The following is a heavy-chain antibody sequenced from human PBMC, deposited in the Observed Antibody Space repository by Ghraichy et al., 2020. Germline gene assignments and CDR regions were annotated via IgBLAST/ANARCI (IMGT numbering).Heavy chain of an antibody. CDR2: IYNSVST. D-gene: IGHD3-3*01. Sequence: SETLSLSCDVSGSSITSGHYWGWIRQRPGEGLEWIASIYNSVSTYYNPSLKSRATISIDTSKNQFSLKLNSVTAADTAVYYCARNITLRSHEIFDLWGQGTMVTVSS. CDR1: GSSITSGHY. J-gene: IGHJ3*01. CDR3: ARNITLRSHEIFDL. V-gene: IGHV4-38-2*01.